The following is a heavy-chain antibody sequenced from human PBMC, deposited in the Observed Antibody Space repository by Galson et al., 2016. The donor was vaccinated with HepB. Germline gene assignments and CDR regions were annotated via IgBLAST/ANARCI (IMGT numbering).Heavy chain of an antibody. D-gene: IGHD3-22*01. Sequence: SLRLSCAASGFTFSDDYMSWIRQAPGKGLEWVSYISSSGSTIYYADSVKGRFTISRDNAKNSLYLQMNTLRAEDTAVYYCARDATDYYDSSGYPEYWGQGTLVTVSS. CDR1: GFTFSDDY. CDR2: ISSSGSTI. J-gene: IGHJ4*02. CDR3: ARDATDYYDSSGYPEY. V-gene: IGHV3-11*01.